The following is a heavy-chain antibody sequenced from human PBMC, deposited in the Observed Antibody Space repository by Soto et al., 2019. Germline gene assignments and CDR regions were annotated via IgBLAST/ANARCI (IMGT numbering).Heavy chain of an antibody. Sequence: QVQLVQSGAEVQKPGSSVKVSCKASGGTFSSYAISWVRQAPGQGLEWMGGIIPIFGTANYAQKFQGRVTITADESTSTAYMELSSLRSEDTAVYYCARGCSSTSCRGYGMDVWGQGTTVTVSS. D-gene: IGHD2-2*01. V-gene: IGHV1-69*01. CDR1: GGTFSSYA. CDR2: IIPIFGTA. CDR3: ARGCSSTSCRGYGMDV. J-gene: IGHJ6*02.